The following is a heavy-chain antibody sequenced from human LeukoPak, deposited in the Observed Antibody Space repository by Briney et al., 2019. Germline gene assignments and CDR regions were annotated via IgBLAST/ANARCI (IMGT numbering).Heavy chain of an antibody. CDR2: FYNSRTS. V-gene: IGHV4-59*01. J-gene: IGHJ4*02. D-gene: IGHD2-2*01. Sequence: SETLSLTCSVSGGSISSYYWNWIRQPPGKGLEWIGYFYNSRTSNYNPTLKSRVTISVDTSKNQFSLKLNSVTAADTAVYYCAGVEPATKWGVDCWGQGILVTVSS. CDR3: AGVEPATKWGVDC. CDR1: GGSISSYY.